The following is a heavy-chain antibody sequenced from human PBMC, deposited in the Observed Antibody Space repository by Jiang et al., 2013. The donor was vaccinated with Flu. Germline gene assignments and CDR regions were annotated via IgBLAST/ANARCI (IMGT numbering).Heavy chain of an antibody. CDR2: IYYSGST. V-gene: IGHV4-61*01. D-gene: IGHD3-22*01. CDR1: GGSVSSGSYY. J-gene: IGHJ4*02. Sequence: SLTCTVSGGSVSSGSYYWSWIRQPPGKGLEWIGYIYYSGSTNYNPSLKSRVTISVDTSKNQFSLKLSSVTAADTAVYYCARDLASYYDSSGSRGFDYWGQGTLVTVSS. CDR3: ARDLASYYDSSGSRGFDY.